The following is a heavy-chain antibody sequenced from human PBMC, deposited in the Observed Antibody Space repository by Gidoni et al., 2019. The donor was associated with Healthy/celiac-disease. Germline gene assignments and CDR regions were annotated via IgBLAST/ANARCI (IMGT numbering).Heavy chain of an antibody. D-gene: IGHD3-10*02. CDR3: ANAPADLQTSNVFSDYYYYGMDV. J-gene: IGHJ6*02. V-gene: IGHV3-9*01. CDR2: ISWNSGSI. Sequence: EVQLVESGEALLHPGRPLVLPCPALGFTFDDYAFHWARQAPGKGLEWVSGISWNSGSIGYADSVKGRFTISRDNAKNSLYLQMNSLRAEDTALYYCANAPADLQTSNVFSDYYYYGMDVWGQGTTVTVSS. CDR1: GFTFDDYA.